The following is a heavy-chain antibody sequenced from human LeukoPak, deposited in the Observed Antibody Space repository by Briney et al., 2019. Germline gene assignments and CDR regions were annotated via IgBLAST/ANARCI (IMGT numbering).Heavy chain of an antibody. CDR2: ISSSSSTI. Sequence: GGSLRLSCAASGFTFTTYSMTWVRQAPGKGLEWVSYISSSSSTIFYADSVKGRFTISRDNVKNSLFLQMNSLRTEDTAVYHCARGGQQWLALNRFDPWGQGTLVTVSS. J-gene: IGHJ5*02. CDR1: GFTFTTYS. CDR3: ARGGQQWLALNRFDP. D-gene: IGHD6-19*01. V-gene: IGHV3-48*01.